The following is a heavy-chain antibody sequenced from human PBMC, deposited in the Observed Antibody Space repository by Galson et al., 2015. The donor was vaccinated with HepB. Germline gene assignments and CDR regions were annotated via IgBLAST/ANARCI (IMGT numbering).Heavy chain of an antibody. J-gene: IGHJ4*02. V-gene: IGHV3-53*01. CDR3: ARDQSYGENKFDY. CDR1: GFTFSNAW. Sequence: LRLSCAASGFTFSNAWMNWVRQAPGKGLEWVSVIYSGGSTYYADSVKGRFTISRDNSKNTLYLQMNSLRAEDTAVYYCARDQSYGENKFDYWGQGTLVTVSS. CDR2: IYSGGST. D-gene: IGHD4-17*01.